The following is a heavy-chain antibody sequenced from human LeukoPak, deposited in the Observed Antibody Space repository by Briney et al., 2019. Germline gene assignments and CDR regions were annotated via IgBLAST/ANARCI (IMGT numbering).Heavy chain of an antibody. CDR3: AGDPGRDGYTQFDY. V-gene: IGHV3-66*02. Sequence: GGSLRLSCAASGFTVSSNYMSWVRQAPGKGLEWVSVIYSGGSTYYADSVKGRFTISRDNSKNTLYLQMNSLRAEDTAVYYCAGDPGRDGYTQFDYWGQGTLVTVSS. CDR2: IYSGGST. J-gene: IGHJ4*02. D-gene: IGHD5-24*01. CDR1: GFTVSSNY.